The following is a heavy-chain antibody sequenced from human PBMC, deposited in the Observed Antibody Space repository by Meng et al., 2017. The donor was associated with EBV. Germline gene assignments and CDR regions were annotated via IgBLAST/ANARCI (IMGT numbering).Heavy chain of an antibody. D-gene: IGHD3-22*01. V-gene: IGHV1-69*01. Sequence: QVQLVQSGAAVKKPGSSVKVSCKASGGTFSSYAISWVRQAPGQGLEWMGGIIPIFGTANYAQKFQGRVTITADESTSTAYMELSSLRSEDTAVYYCAREWPNYYDSSGYFLWGQGTLVTVSS. J-gene: IGHJ4*02. CDR3: AREWPNYYDSSGYFL. CDR1: GGTFSSYA. CDR2: IIPIFGTA.